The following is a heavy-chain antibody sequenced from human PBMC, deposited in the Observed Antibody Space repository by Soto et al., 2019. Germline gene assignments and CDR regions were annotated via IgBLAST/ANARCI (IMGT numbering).Heavy chain of an antibody. CDR3: ARGYCSGGNCYSGMDV. V-gene: IGHV1-69*13. J-gene: IGHJ6*02. D-gene: IGHD2-15*01. Sequence: ASVKVSCKASGGTFSTHAIIWVRQAPGHGLEWMGGIIPISGTTYYTQKFQGRVTITADEPTSTAFMELSSLKSEDAAVFYCARGYCSGGNCYSGMDVWGQGTMVTVSS. CDR1: GGTFSTHA. CDR2: IIPISGTT.